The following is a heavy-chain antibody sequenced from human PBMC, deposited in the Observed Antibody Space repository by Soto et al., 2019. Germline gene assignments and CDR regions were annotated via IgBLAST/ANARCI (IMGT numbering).Heavy chain of an antibody. J-gene: IGHJ4*02. V-gene: IGHV1-69*02. CDR3: AASYGSGYRAFDY. D-gene: IGHD3-10*01. CDR2: VIPIVGMS. Sequence: SVKVSWKASGGTFSSYTISWVRQAPGLGLEWMGRVIPIVGMSNYAQKFQGRVTITADKSTNTAYMQLSSLRSEDTAIYYCAASYGSGYRAFDYWGQGALVTVSS. CDR1: GGTFSSYT.